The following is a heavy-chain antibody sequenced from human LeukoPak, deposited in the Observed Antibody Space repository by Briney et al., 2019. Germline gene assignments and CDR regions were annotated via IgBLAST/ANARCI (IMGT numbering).Heavy chain of an antibody. V-gene: IGHV3-21*01. Sequence: SGGSLRLSCAASGFTFSSYGMNWVRQAPGKGLEWVSSISSSSSYIYYADSVKGRFTISRDNAKNSLYLQMNSLRAEDTAVYYCASNYYYYYGMDVWGKGTTVTVSS. J-gene: IGHJ6*04. CDR1: GFTFSSYG. CDR3: ASNYYYYYGMDV. CDR2: ISSSSSYI.